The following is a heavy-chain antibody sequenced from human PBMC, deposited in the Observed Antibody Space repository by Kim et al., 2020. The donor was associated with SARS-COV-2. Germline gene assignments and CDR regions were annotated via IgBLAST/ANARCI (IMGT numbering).Heavy chain of an antibody. CDR3: AKDLTGYCSSTSCSLKFDS. CDR2: ISGSGGNT. J-gene: IGHJ4*02. CDR1: GFTFSTYA. V-gene: IGHV3-23*01. D-gene: IGHD2-2*01. Sequence: GGSLRLSCAASGFTFSTYAMSWVRQAPGKGLEWVSSISGSGGNTYYSDSVKGRFTISRDNSKNTLFLQMNSLRAEDTALYYCAKDLTGYCSSTSCSLKFDSWGQGTLVTVSS.